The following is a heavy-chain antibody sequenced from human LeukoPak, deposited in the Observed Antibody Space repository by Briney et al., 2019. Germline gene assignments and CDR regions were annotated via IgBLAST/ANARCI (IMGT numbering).Heavy chain of an antibody. J-gene: IGHJ4*02. Sequence: GRSLRLSCAASGFTFSSYGMHWVRQAPGKGLEWVAIIWYDGSEKYYADSVKGRFTISRDNSKNMLYLQMNSLRAEDTAVYYCASVRYSTSSYYFDYWGQGTLVTVSS. V-gene: IGHV3-33*01. CDR3: ASVRYSTSSYYFDY. CDR1: GFTFSSYG. D-gene: IGHD6-6*01. CDR2: IWYDGSEK.